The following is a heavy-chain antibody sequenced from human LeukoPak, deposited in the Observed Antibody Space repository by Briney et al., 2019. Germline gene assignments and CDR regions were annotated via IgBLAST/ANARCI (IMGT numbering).Heavy chain of an antibody. V-gene: IGHV1-69*04. CDR3: TREGAVPYSNYPFY. J-gene: IGHJ4*02. CDR2: IIPILGIA. Sequence: GASVKVPCKASGGTFSSYTISWVRQAPGQGLEWMGRIIPILGIANYAQKFQGRVTITADKSTSTAYMELSSLRSEDTAVYYCTREGAVPYSNYPFYWGQGTLVTVSS. CDR1: GGTFSSYT. D-gene: IGHD4-11*01.